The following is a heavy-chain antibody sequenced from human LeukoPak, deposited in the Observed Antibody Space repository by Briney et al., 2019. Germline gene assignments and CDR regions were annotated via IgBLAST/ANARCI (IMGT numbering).Heavy chain of an antibody. CDR1: GYTFTSYD. D-gene: IGHD2-2*01. Sequence: ASVKVSCKAPGYTFTSYDINWVRQATGQGLEWMGWMNPNSGNTGYAQKFQGRVTMTRNTSISTAYMELSSLRSEDTAVYYCARGGGYCSSTSCSRRTAYYYYGMDVWGQGTTVTVSS. CDR3: ARGGGYCSSTSCSRRTAYYYYGMDV. CDR2: MNPNSGNT. J-gene: IGHJ6*02. V-gene: IGHV1-8*01.